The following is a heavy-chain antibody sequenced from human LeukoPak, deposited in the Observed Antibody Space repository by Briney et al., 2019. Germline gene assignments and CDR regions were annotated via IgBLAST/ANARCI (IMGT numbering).Heavy chain of an antibody. CDR3: VKAGDYYMDV. V-gene: IGHV3-74*01. CDR2: INTDGSST. J-gene: IGHJ6*03. Sequence: GGSLRLSCAASGFTFRNYWMHWVRQAPGKGLVWVSHINTDGSSTSYADSVKGQFTISRDNAKNTLYLQVNSLRAEDTAVYYCVKAGDYYMDVWGKGTTVTVSS. D-gene: IGHD3-10*01. CDR1: GFTFRNYW.